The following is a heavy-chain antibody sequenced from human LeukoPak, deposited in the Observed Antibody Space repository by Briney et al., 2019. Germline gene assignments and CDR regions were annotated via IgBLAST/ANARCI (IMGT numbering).Heavy chain of an antibody. Sequence: SETLSLTCTVSGGSISPYFWSWIRQPPGKGMEWIGYIAYNGRASYNPSLKSRVIISVDTSKSQFSLNLSSVTAADTAVYYCARDAYRGATQFDPWGQGTLVTVSS. CDR3: ARDAYRGATQFDP. CDR1: GGSISPYF. D-gene: IGHD1-26*01. J-gene: IGHJ5*02. CDR2: IAYNGRA. V-gene: IGHV4-59*01.